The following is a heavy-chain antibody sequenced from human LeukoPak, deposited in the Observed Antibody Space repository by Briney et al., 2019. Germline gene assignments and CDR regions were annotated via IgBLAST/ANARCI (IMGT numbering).Heavy chain of an antibody. Sequence: SETLSLTCTVSGGSISSSSYYWGWIRQPPGKGLEWIGGIYYSGSTYYNPSLKSRVTISVDTSKNQFSLKLSSVTAADTAVYYCASDFWSGFRYNWFDPWGQGTLVTVSS. D-gene: IGHD3-3*01. CDR1: GGSISSSSYY. J-gene: IGHJ5*02. V-gene: IGHV4-39*07. CDR3: ASDFWSGFRYNWFDP. CDR2: IYYSGST.